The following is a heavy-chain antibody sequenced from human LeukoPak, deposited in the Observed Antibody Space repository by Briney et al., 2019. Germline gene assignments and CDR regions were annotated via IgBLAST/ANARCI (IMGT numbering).Heavy chain of an antibody. V-gene: IGHV3-21*01. D-gene: IGHD1-26*01. J-gene: IGHJ6*03. Sequence: GGSLKLSCATSGFAFNNYNMNWVRQAPGRALEWVSSITSSGTYIFYADSVKGRFTISRDNAKNSLYLQMNSLGPEDTAVYYCARDPYSGNYGNYYYYYMDVWGKGTTVTISS. CDR3: ARDPYSGNYGNYYYYYMDV. CDR2: ITSSGTYI. CDR1: GFAFNNYN.